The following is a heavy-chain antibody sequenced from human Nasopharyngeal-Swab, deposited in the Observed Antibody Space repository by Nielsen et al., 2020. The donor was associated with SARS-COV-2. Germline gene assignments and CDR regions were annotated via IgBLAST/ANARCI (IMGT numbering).Heavy chain of an antibody. CDR3: AKEKGFYSSSYYDC. J-gene: IGHJ4*02. V-gene: IGHV3-30*18. D-gene: IGHD1-26*01. CDR2: ISYDGSLK. CDR1: GFTFSTYG. Sequence: GESPKISCAASGFTFSTYGMHWVRQAAGKGLEWVAVISYDGSLKYYADSVKGRFTISRDDSKNTLFLQMNSLRAEDTAVYYCAKEKGFYSSSYYDCWGQGTLVTVSS.